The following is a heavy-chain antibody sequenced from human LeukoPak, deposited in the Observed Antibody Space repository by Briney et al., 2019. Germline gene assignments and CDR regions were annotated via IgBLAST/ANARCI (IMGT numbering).Heavy chain of an antibody. J-gene: IGHJ4*02. Sequence: PSETLSLTCAVSGGSISSGNWWSWVRQPPGKGLEWIGEIYHSGSTNYNPSLKSRVTISVDKSKNQFSLKLSSVTAADTAVYYCARVSGSGSYPLDYWGQGTLVTVSS. CDR3: ARVSGSGSYPLDY. CDR2: IYHSGST. V-gene: IGHV4-4*02. CDR1: GGSISSGNW. D-gene: IGHD3-10*01.